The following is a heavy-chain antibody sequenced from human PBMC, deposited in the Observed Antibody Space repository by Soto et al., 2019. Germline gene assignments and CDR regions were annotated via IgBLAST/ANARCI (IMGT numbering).Heavy chain of an antibody. J-gene: IGHJ4*02. CDR1: GYTFTSYA. D-gene: IGHD2-21*02. CDR2: INAGNGNT. CDR3: ARSIVVVTAPAY. Sequence: QVQLVQSGAEEKKPGASVKVSCKASGYTFTSYAMHWVRQAPGQRLEWMGWINAGNGNTKYSQKFQGRVTITRDTAASTAYMELSSLRSEDTAVYYCARSIVVVTAPAYWGQGTLVTVSS. V-gene: IGHV1-3*05.